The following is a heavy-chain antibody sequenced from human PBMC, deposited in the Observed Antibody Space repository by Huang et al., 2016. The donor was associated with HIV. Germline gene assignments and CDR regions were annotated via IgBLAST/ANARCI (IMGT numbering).Heavy chain of an antibody. D-gene: IGHD1-20*01. V-gene: IGHV4-39*01. CDR3: ARPLTGTTALGY. J-gene: IGHJ4*02. CDR2: IYYSGNI. Sequence: QLQLQESGPGLVQPSETLSLTCTVSGSSISSSYYWGWIRQPPGKGLELFGNIYYSGNISYNPSLKSRVTISVDTSKNHISLKVDSVTAADTAVYYCARPLTGTTALGYWGQGTLVTVSS. CDR1: GSSISSSYY.